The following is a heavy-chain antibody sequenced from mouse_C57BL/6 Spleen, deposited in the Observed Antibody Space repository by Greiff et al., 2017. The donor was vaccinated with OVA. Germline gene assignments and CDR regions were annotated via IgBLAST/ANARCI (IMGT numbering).Heavy chain of an antibody. CDR2: SRNKANDYTT. J-gene: IGHJ3*01. Sequence: EVQVVESAGGLVQSGRSLRLSCAPSRFTFSDFYMEWVRHAPGKGLEWIAASRNKANDYTTEYSASVKGRFIVSRDTSQSILYLQMKALRAEDTAIYYCARDAELGRGFAYWGEGTLVTVSA. CDR1: RFTFSDFY. V-gene: IGHV7-1*01. D-gene: IGHD4-1*01. CDR3: ARDAELGRGFAY.